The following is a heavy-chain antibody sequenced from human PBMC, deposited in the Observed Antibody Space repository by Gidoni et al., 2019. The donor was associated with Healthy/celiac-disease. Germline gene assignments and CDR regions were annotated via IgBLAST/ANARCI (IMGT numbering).Heavy chain of an antibody. CDR1: GGTFSSYA. Sequence: QVQLVQSGAEVKKPGSSVKVSCKASGGTFSSYAISWVRQAPGQGLEWMGGIIPIFGTANYAQKFQGRVTITADESTSTAYMELSSLRSEDTAVYYCARGNPPRYVWGSYRYTFDYWGQGTLVTVSS. CDR2: IIPIFGTA. J-gene: IGHJ4*02. D-gene: IGHD3-16*02. V-gene: IGHV1-69*01. CDR3: ARGNPPRYVWGSYRYTFDY.